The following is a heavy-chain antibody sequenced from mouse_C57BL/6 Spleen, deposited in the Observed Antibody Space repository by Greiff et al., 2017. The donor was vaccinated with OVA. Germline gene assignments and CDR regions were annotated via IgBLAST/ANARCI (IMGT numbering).Heavy chain of an antibody. D-gene: IGHD2-1*01. Sequence: EVKVVESGGDLVKPGGSLKLSCAASGFTFSSYGMSWVRQTPDKRLEWVATISSGGSYTYYPDSVKGRFTISRDNAKNTLYLQMSSLKSEDTAMYYCARQGVRKTWFAYWGQGTLVTVSA. V-gene: IGHV5-6*01. J-gene: IGHJ3*01. CDR1: GFTFSSYG. CDR2: ISSGGSYT. CDR3: ARQGVRKTWFAY.